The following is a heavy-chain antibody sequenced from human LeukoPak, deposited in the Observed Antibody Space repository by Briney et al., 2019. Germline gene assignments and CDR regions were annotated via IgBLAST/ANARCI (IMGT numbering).Heavy chain of an antibody. CDR2: ISSSGSTI. CDR3: ARGSGYSYAFTGRERTKSRLDY. CDR1: GFTFSSYE. D-gene: IGHD5-18*01. Sequence: PGGSLRLSCAASGFTFSSYEMNWVRQAPGKGLEWVSYISSSGSTIYYADSVKGRFTISRDNSKNMLFLQMDSLKPEDTAVYYCARGSGYSYAFTGRERTKSRLDYWGQGTLVTVSS. J-gene: IGHJ4*02. V-gene: IGHV3-48*03.